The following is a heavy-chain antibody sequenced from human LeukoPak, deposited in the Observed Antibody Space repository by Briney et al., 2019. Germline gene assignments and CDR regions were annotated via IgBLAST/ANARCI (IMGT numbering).Heavy chain of an antibody. J-gene: IGHJ4*02. D-gene: IGHD6-19*01. Sequence: PSEPLSLTCTVSGGSISSSSYYWGWIRQPPGKGLEWIGSIYYSGSTYYNPSLKSRVTISVDTSKNQFSLKLSSVTAADTAVYYCASRVAVAGTSYFDYWGQGTLVTVSS. CDR3: ASRVAVAGTSYFDY. V-gene: IGHV4-39*07. CDR1: GGSISSSSYY. CDR2: IYYSGST.